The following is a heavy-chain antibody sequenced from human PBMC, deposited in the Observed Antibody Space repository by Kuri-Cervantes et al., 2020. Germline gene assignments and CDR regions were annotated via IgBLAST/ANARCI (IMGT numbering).Heavy chain of an antibody. Sequence: GGSLRLSCAASGFTFSSYWMSWVRQAPGKGLEWVANIKQDGSEKYYVDSVKARFTISRDNAKNSLYLQMNSLRAEDTAVYYCARAGGDLYSGSGLDYWGQGTLVTVSS. CDR3: ARAGGDLYSGSGLDY. CDR2: IKQDGSEK. V-gene: IGHV3-7*01. D-gene: IGHD3-10*01. CDR1: GFTFSSYW. J-gene: IGHJ4*02.